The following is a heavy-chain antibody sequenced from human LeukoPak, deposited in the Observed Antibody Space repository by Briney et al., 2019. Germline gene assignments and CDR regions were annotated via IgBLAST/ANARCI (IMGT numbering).Heavy chain of an antibody. D-gene: IGHD3-16*02. J-gene: IGHJ4*02. CDR1: GFTFSSYA. CDR3: AALGASWGELSFDY. V-gene: IGHV3-23*01. Sequence: PGGSLRLACAAAGFTFSSYAMSWVRQAPGRGLGWVSSIIGVGGFTYYADSVKGRFTISRDNSKNTLYLQMNSLRAEDTAVYYCAALGASWGELSFDYWGQGTLVTVSS. CDR2: IIGVGGFT.